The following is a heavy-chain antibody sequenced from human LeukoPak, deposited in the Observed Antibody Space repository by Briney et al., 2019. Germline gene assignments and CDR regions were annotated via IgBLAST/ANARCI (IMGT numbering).Heavy chain of an antibody. CDR3: ARDRGYYYDSSGYYYFDY. V-gene: IGHV1-2*02. Sequence: ASVKVSCKASGHTFTGYYMHWVRQAPGQGLEWMGWINPNSGGTNYAQKFQGRVTMTRDTSISTAYMELSWLRSDDTAVYYCARDRGYYYDSSGYYYFDYWGQGTLVTVSS. CDR1: GHTFTGYY. J-gene: IGHJ4*02. D-gene: IGHD3-22*01. CDR2: INPNSGGT.